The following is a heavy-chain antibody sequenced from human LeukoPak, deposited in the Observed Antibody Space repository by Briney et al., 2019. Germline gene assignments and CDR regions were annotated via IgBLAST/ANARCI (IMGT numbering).Heavy chain of an antibody. V-gene: IGHV3-53*01. D-gene: IGHD3-16*02. CDR1: GFTVSSNY. CDR2: IYSGGST. CDR3: ARRGFIDYYGMDV. J-gene: IGHJ6*02. Sequence: PGGPLRLSCAASGFTVSSNYMSWVRQAPGKGLEWVSVIYSGGSTYYADSVKGRFTISRDNSKNTLYLQMNSLRAEDTAVYYCARRGFIDYYGMDVWGQGTTVTVSS.